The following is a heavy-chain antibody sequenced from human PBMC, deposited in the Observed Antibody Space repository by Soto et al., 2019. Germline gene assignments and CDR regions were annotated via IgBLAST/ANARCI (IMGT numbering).Heavy chain of an antibody. CDR3: ARMETFGSLNWFDP. Sequence: ASVKVSCKASGYSFTNNDVSWVRQATGQGLEWMGWMNPGSGDTGYAQKFQGRVTMTRGISIATAYMELSSLRSDDTAIYYCARMETFGSLNWFDPWGQGTLVTDS. CDR2: MNPGSGDT. J-gene: IGHJ5*02. D-gene: IGHD3-16*01. CDR1: GYSFTNND. V-gene: IGHV1-8*01.